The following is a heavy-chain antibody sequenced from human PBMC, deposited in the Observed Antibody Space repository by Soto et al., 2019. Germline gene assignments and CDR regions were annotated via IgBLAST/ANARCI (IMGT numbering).Heavy chain of an antibody. Sequence: ASVKVSCKSSGYSFSNYNFCWVRQAPGQGLEWLGWISGYNGNTNYAQKLQGRVTMTTDSFTSTAYMELRSLRSDDTAVYYRARDKVWGGFDIWGQGTMVTVSS. V-gene: IGHV1-18*01. CDR1: GYSFSNYN. D-gene: IGHD3-16*01. CDR2: ISGYNGNT. CDR3: ARDKVWGGFDI. J-gene: IGHJ3*02.